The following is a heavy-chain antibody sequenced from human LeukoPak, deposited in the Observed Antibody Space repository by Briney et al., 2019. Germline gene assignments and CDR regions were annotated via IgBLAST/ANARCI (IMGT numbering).Heavy chain of an antibody. Sequence: SETLSLTCTVSGGSISSSSYYWGWIRQPPGKGLEWIGSIYYSGSTYHNPSLKSRVTISVDTSKNQFSLKLSSVTAADTAVYYCARDPAPDGLNYYDSSGREDYWGQGTLVTVSS. J-gene: IGHJ4*02. CDR2: IYYSGST. CDR1: GGSISSSSYY. D-gene: IGHD3-22*01. V-gene: IGHV4-39*07. CDR3: ARDPAPDGLNYYDSSGREDY.